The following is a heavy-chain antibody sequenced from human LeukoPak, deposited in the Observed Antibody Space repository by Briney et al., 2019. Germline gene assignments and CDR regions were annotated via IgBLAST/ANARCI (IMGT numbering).Heavy chain of an antibody. CDR3: ARDLAYYYDSSYD. CDR1: GFTFSIYS. CDR2: IDGSSYNI. D-gene: IGHD3-22*01. V-gene: IGHV3-21*01. J-gene: IGHJ4*02. Sequence: PGGSLRLSCAASGFTFSIYSMNWVRQAPGKGLEWVSSIDGSSYNIYYADSVKGRFTISRDNAKNSLYLQMHSLRAEDTAVYYCARDLAYYYDSSYDWGQGTLVTVSS.